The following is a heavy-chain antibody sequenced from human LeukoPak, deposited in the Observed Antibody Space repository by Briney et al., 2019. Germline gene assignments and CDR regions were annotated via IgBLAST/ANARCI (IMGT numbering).Heavy chain of an antibody. CDR1: GGSISSGGYY. CDR3: ARGPGGSGIKYYSDY. D-gene: IGHD3-10*01. J-gene: IGHJ4*02. Sequence: SQTLSLTCTVSGGSISSGGYYWSWIRQHPGKGLEWIGYIYYSGSTYYNPSLKSRVTISVDTSKNQFSLKLSSVTAADTAVYYCARGPGGSGIKYYSDYWGQGTLVTVSS. V-gene: IGHV4-31*03. CDR2: IYYSGST.